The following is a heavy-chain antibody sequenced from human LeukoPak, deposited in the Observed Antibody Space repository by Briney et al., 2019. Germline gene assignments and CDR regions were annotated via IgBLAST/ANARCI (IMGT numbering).Heavy chain of an antibody. CDR2: IYTSGST. CDR1: GGSISSYY. Sequence: PSETLSLTCTVSGGSISSYYWSWIRQPAGKGLEWIGRIYTSGSTNYNPSLKSRVTISVDKSKNQFSLKLSSVTAADTDVYYCARDLTIAARDYWGQGTLLTVSS. CDR3: ARDLTIAARDY. D-gene: IGHD6-6*01. J-gene: IGHJ4*02. V-gene: IGHV4-4*07.